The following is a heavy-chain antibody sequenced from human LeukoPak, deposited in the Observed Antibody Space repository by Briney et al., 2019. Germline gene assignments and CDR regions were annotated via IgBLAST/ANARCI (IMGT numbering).Heavy chain of an antibody. CDR3: ARELRDYYDSSGSGSFDY. J-gene: IGHJ4*02. Sequence: SETLSLTCTVSGGSISSYYWSWIRQPAGKGLEWSGRIYTSGSTNYNPSLKSRVTMSVDTSKNQFSLKLSSVTAADTAVYYCARELRDYYDSSGSGSFDYWGQGTLVTVSS. CDR1: GGSISSYY. D-gene: IGHD3-22*01. CDR2: IYTSGST. V-gene: IGHV4-4*07.